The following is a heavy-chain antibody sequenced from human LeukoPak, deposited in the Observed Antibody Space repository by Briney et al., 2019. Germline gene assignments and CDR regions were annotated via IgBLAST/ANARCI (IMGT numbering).Heavy chain of an antibody. D-gene: IGHD2-15*01. CDR1: GGSISSGGYS. V-gene: IGHV4-30-2*01. CDR2: IYHSGST. J-gene: IGHJ4*02. Sequence: SQTLSLTCAVSGGSISSGGYSWSWLRQPPGTGLEWIGYIYHSGSTYYNPSLKSRVTISVDRSKNQFSLKLSSVTAADTAVYYCASGVVVAATRFPPVDYWGQGTLVTVSS. CDR3: ASGVVVAATRFPPVDY.